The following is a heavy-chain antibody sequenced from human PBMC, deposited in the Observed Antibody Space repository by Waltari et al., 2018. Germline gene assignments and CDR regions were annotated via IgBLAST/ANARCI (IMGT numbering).Heavy chain of an antibody. CDR3: ARHRAGVIAAPDY. V-gene: IGHV4-38-2*01. Sequence: QVQLQESGPGLVKPSETLSLTCAVSGYSISSGYYWGWIRQPPGKGLEWIGSIYHSGITYYNPSLKSRVTISVDTSKNQFSLKLSSVTAADTAVYYCARHRAGVIAAPDYWGKGTTVTVSS. CDR1: GYSISSGYY. D-gene: IGHD6-6*01. CDR2: IYHSGIT. J-gene: IGHJ6*04.